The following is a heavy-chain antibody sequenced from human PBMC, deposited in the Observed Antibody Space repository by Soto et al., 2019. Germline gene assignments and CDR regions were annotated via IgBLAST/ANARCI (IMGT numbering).Heavy chain of an antibody. CDR1: GGTFSSYA. CDR2: IIPIFGTA. Sequence: SVKVSCKASGGTFSSYAISWVRQAPGQGLEWMGGIIPIFGTANYAQKFQGRVTITADESTSTAYMELSSLRSEDTAVYYRARDSPAAAGTPYYYYGMDVWGQGTTVTVSS. V-gene: IGHV1-69*13. J-gene: IGHJ6*02. CDR3: ARDSPAAAGTPYYYYGMDV. D-gene: IGHD6-13*01.